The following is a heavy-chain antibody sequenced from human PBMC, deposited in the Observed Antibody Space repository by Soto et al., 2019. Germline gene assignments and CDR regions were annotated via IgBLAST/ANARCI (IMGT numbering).Heavy chain of an antibody. Sequence: ASVKVSCKASGYTFTSYGISWVRQAPGQGLEWMGWISAYNGNTNYAQKLQGRVTMTTDTSTSTAYMELRSLRSDDTAVYYCARVPTRITIFGVVITNFDYWGQGTLVTFSS. J-gene: IGHJ4*02. CDR3: ARVPTRITIFGVVITNFDY. CDR1: GYTFTSYG. D-gene: IGHD3-3*01. V-gene: IGHV1-18*01. CDR2: ISAYNGNT.